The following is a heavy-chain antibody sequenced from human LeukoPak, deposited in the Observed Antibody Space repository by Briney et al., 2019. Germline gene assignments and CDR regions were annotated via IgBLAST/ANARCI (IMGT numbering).Heavy chain of an antibody. CDR2: ISAYNGNT. J-gene: IGHJ4*02. CDR1: GYTFTSYG. D-gene: IGHD3-22*01. CDR3: ARDRADYYDGRNPDY. V-gene: IGHV1-18*01. Sequence: ASVKVSFKGSGYTFTSYGISWVRQAPGQGLEWMGWISAYNGNTNYAQKLQGRVTMTTDTSTSTAYMELRSLRSDDTALYYWARDRADYYDGRNPDYWGQGTLVTVSS.